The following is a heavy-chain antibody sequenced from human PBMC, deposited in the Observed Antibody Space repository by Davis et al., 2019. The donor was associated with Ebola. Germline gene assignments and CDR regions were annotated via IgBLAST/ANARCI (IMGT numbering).Heavy chain of an antibody. J-gene: IGHJ4*02. CDR1: GGSISSSNW. CDR2: IYHSGST. V-gene: IGHV4-4*02. Sequence: MPGGSLRLSCTVSGGSISSSNWWSWVRQPPGKGLEWIGEIYHSGSTNYNPSLKSRVTISVDKSKNQFSLKLSSVTAADTAVYYCARLKVDTAMVVGVWIFDYWGQGTLVTVSS. D-gene: IGHD5-18*01. CDR3: ARLKVDTAMVVGVWIFDY.